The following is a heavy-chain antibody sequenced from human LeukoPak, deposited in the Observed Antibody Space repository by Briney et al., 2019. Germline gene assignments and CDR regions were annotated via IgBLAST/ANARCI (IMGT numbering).Heavy chain of an antibody. D-gene: IGHD1-26*01. CDR2: IYYSGRT. CDR3: ARHRWELNAFDI. CDR1: GGSISSYY. Sequence: SETLSLTCTVSGGSISSYYWSWIRQPPGKGLEWIGYIYYSGRTNYNPSPKSRVTISVDTSKNQFSLILSSVTAADTAVYYCARHRWELNAFDIWGQGTMVTVSS. V-gene: IGHV4-59*08. J-gene: IGHJ3*02.